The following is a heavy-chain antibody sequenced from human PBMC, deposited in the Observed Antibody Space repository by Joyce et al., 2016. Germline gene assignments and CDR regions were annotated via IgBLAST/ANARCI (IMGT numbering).Heavy chain of an antibody. V-gene: IGHV4-59*01. CDR2: IFYNGST. J-gene: IGHJ4*02. CDR1: GDSIGTYY. Sequence: QVQLQESGPGLVKPSETLSLTCTVSGDSIGTYYWNWIRQPPGKGLEWIGYIFYNGSTNYNPSLKSRVTMSVDMTKNQFSLNLNSVTAADTAVYYCARVGSSWSFGYWGQGTLVTVSS. CDR3: ARVGSSWSFGY. D-gene: IGHD6-13*01.